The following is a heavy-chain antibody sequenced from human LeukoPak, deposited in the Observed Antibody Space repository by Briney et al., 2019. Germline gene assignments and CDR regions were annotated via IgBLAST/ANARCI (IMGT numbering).Heavy chain of an antibody. CDR3: AREVYSSIWFVL. CDR2: IYAGGNT. J-gene: IGHJ4*02. D-gene: IGHD6-13*01. CDR1: GFTLNTNY. Sequence: PGGSLRLSCAASGFTLNTNYMNWVRQVPGKGLEWVSVIYAGGNTYYADSVKERFTISRDNSRNTLYLQMNSLRGDDTAVYYCAREVYSSIWFVLWGEGTLVTVSS. V-gene: IGHV3-66*01.